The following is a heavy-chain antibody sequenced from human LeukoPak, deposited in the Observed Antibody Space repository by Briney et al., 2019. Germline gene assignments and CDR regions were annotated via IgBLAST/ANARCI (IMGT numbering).Heavy chain of an antibody. CDR3: ARDSGSYRYFDY. CDR2: ISSSSSYI. Sequence: PGGSLRLSCAASGFTFSIYSMNWVRQAPGKGLEWVSSISSSSSYIYYADSVKGRFTISRDNARNSVYLQMNSLRAEDRAVYYCARDSGSYRYFDYWGQGTLVTVSS. CDR1: GFTFSIYS. V-gene: IGHV3-21*01. D-gene: IGHD1-26*01. J-gene: IGHJ4*02.